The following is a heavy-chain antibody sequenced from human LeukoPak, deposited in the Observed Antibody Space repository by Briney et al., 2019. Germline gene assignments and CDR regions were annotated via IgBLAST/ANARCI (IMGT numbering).Heavy chain of an antibody. V-gene: IGHV1-69*05. CDR3: ARDLGIAAAGTAY. CDR1: GGTFSSYA. J-gene: IGHJ4*02. CDR2: IIPIFGTA. Sequence: SVKVSCKASGGTFSSYAISWVRQARGQGLEWMGGIIPIFGTANYAQKFQGRVTITTDESTSTAYMELSSLRSEDTAVYYCARDLGIAAAGTAYWGQGTLVTVSS. D-gene: IGHD6-13*01.